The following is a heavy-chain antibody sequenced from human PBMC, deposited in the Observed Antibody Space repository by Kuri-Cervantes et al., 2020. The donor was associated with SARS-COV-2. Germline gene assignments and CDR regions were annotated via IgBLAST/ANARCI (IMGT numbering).Heavy chain of an antibody. J-gene: IGHJ4*02. CDR2: IYYSGST. V-gene: IGHV4-39*07. D-gene: IGHD6-13*01. Sequence: SETLSLTCTVSGGSISSSSYYWGWIRQPPGKGLEWIGSIYYSGSTYYNPSLKSRVTISVDTSKNQFSLKLSSVTAADTAVYYCARSSAAAGHTAFDYWGQGTLVTVSS. CDR1: GGSISSSSYY. CDR3: ARSSAAAGHTAFDY.